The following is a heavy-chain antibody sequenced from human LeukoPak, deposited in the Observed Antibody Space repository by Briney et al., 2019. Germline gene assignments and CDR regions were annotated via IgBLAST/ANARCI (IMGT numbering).Heavy chain of an antibody. CDR3: ARSDCSSTSCSESYYYYGMDV. J-gene: IGHJ6*02. D-gene: IGHD2-2*01. CDR2: INHSGST. V-gene: IGHV4-34*01. Sequence: SETLSLTCAVYGGSFSGYYWSWIRQPPGKGLEWIGEINHSGSTNYNPSLKSRVTISVDTSKNQFSLKLSSVTAADTAAYYCARSDCSSTSCSESYYYYGMDVWGQGTTVTVSS. CDR1: GGSFSGYY.